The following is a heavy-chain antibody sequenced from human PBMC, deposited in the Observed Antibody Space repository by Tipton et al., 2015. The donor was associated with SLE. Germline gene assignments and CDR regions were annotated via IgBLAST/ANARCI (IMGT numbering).Heavy chain of an antibody. D-gene: IGHD6-19*01. CDR1: GASISSHY. Sequence: LRLSCTVSGASISSHYWGWIRQSPGKGLEWIGYIYYSGNTNYTPSLKSRASISEDTSKNQLSLRLSSVTAADTAVYYCARVREWLVPDPWGQGTLVTVSS. V-gene: IGHV4-59*11. J-gene: IGHJ5*02. CDR3: ARVREWLVPDP. CDR2: IYYSGNT.